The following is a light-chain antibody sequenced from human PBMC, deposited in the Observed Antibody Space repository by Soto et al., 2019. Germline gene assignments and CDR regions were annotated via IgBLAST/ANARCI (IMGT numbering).Light chain of an antibody. CDR2: WAS. Sequence: DIVMTQSPDSLAVSLGERATINCKSSQSVLYSSNNKNYLAWYQQKPGQPPKLLIYWASTRESGVPDRFSGSGSGTDFTLTISSLQAEDVAVYYCQQYYSRTGTFGQGTKLEIK. V-gene: IGKV4-1*01. CDR3: QQYYSRTGT. J-gene: IGKJ2*02. CDR1: QSVLYSSNNKNY.